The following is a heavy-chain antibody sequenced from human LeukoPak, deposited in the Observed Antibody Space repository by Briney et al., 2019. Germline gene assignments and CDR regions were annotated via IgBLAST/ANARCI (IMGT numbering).Heavy chain of an antibody. CDR3: ARNMRSGYVDY. CDR2: MSAYNGNT. D-gene: IGHD3-22*01. Sequence: ASVKVSCKASGGTFSSYAISWVRQAPGQGLEWMGWMSAYNGNTNYAQKLQGRVTMTTDTSTSTAYMELRSLRSDDTAVYYCARNMRSGYVDYWGQGTLVTVSS. V-gene: IGHV1-18*01. CDR1: GGTFSSYA. J-gene: IGHJ4*02.